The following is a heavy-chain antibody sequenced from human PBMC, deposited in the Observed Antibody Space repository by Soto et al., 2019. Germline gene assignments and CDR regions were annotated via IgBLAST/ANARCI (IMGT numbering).Heavy chain of an antibody. Sequence: LETLSLTCTVSGGSISSYFWTWIRQPPGKGLEWIASSGSTNYNPSLESRVTVSVDMSKNQFSLKLSSVSAADTAMYYCAKSDHGDSESPFDYWGQGTLVTVSS. V-gene: IGHV4-59*01. J-gene: IGHJ4*02. D-gene: IGHD4-17*01. CDR3: AKSDHGDSESPFDY. CDR1: GGSISSYF. CDR2: SGST.